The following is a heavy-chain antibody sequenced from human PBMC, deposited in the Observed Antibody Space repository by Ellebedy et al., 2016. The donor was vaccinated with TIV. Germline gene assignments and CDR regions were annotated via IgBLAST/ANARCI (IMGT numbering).Heavy chain of an antibody. CDR2: IGTAGDT. J-gene: IGHJ6*02. D-gene: IGHD3-10*01. CDR3: AKDYVSGSYYYYYQGMDV. Sequence: GESLKISXAASGFTFSSYDMHWVRQAPGKGLEWVSAIGTAGDTYYPGSVKGRFTISRDNSKNTLYLQMNSLRAEDTAVYYCAKDYVSGSYYYYYQGMDVWGQGTTVTVSS. V-gene: IGHV3-13*01. CDR1: GFTFSSYD.